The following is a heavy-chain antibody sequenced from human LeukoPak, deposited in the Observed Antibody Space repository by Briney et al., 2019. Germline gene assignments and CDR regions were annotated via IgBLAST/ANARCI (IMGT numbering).Heavy chain of an antibody. D-gene: IGHD4-17*01. J-gene: IGHJ4*02. CDR1: GFTFRSFA. CDR3: ARGSATVTYPVDY. CDR2: ISSSGGST. Sequence: GGSLRLSCAASGFTFRSFAMHWVRQAPGKGLEHVSAISSSGGSTYYADSMKGRFTISRDNFKKTLYLQMGSLRPEDMAVYYCARGSATVTYPVDYWGQGTLVTVSA. V-gene: IGHV3-64*02.